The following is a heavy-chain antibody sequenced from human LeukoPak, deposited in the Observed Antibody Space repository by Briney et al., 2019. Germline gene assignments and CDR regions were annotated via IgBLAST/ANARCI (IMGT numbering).Heavy chain of an antibody. CDR2: IRYDGSNK. J-gene: IGHJ4*02. D-gene: IGHD6-6*01. V-gene: IGHV3-30*02. Sequence: PGGSLRLSCAASGFTFSSYGMHWVRQAPGKGLEWVAFIRYDGSNKYYADSVKGRFTISRDNSKNTLYLQMNSLRPEDTAVYYCARAEDSKWGVDYWGQGTLVTVSS. CDR1: GFTFSSYG. CDR3: ARAEDSKWGVDY.